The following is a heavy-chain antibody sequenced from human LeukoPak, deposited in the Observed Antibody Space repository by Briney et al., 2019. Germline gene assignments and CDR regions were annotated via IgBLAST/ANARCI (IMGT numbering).Heavy chain of an antibody. D-gene: IGHD6-13*01. CDR3: ARAKRSSSWYYFDY. CDR2: INWNGGST. Sequence: GGSLRLSCAASGFTFDDYDMSWVRQAPGKGLEWVSGINWNGGSTGYADSVKGRFTISRDNAKNSLYLQMNSLRAEDTALYHCARAKRSSSWYYFDYWGQGTLVTASS. J-gene: IGHJ4*02. CDR1: GFTFDDYD. V-gene: IGHV3-20*01.